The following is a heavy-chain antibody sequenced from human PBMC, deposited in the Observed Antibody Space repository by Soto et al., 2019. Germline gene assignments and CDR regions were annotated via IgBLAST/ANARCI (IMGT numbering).Heavy chain of an antibody. CDR1: GFTFSNAW. J-gene: IGHJ4*02. CDR3: ARSPGRDGYNNFDY. CDR2: ISSSSSYI. V-gene: IGHV3-21*01. D-gene: IGHD1-1*01. Sequence: GGSLRLSCTVSGFTFSNAWMTWVRQAPGKGLEWVSSISSSSSYIYYADSVKGRFTISRDNAKNSLYLQMNTLRAEDTAVYYCARSPGRDGYNNFDYWGQGTLVTVSS.